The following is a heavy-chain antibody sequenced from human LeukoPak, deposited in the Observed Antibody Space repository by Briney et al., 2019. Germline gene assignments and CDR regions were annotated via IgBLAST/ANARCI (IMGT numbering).Heavy chain of an antibody. CDR1: GGSISSGTYS. D-gene: IGHD5-18*01. CDR3: ARDGDRAMVRAFDI. Sequence: PSETLPLTCAVSGGSISSGTYSWSWIRQQPGRGLEWIGYIYQSGSTYYNPPLKGRVTISMDRSKNQFSLRLSSVTAADTAVYYCARDGDRAMVRAFDIWGQGTMVTVSS. CDR2: IYQSGST. V-gene: IGHV4-30-2*01. J-gene: IGHJ3*02.